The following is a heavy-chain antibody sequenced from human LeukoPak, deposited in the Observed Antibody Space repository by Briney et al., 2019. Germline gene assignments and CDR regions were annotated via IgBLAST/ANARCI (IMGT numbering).Heavy chain of an antibody. CDR3: AESATRRGYYYYYGMDV. Sequence: SGTLSLTCVVSGGSITNNNWWSWVRQPPGKGLEWIGEVHPSEGTHYYPSLKSRVSISLDKSKNQFSLKLTSVTAADTAVYYCAESATRRGYYYYYGMDVWGQGTTVTVSS. D-gene: IGHD6-13*01. V-gene: IGHV4-4*02. CDR2: VHPSEGT. J-gene: IGHJ6*02. CDR1: GGSITNNNW.